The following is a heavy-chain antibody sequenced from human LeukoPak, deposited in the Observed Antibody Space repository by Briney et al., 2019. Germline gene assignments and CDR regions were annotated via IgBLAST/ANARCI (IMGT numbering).Heavy chain of an antibody. CDR3: ARRTTGYSSSFNY. CDR1: GGSIRSSGTL. Sequence: SETLSLTCTVSGGSIRSSGTLWAWIRQPPGKGLEWIGSIDYSGGTSYNPSLKSRVSISVDTSNNQFSLELTSATATDTGVYYCARRTTGYSSSFNYWGQGTLVTVSS. CDR2: IDYSGGT. V-gene: IGHV4-39*01. J-gene: IGHJ4*02. D-gene: IGHD6-13*01.